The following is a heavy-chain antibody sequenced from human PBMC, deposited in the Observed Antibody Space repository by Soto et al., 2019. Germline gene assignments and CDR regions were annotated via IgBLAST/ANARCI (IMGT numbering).Heavy chain of an antibody. D-gene: IGHD2-2*01. CDR3: ARGDRDRETGLVPAAIDGMDV. J-gene: IGHJ6*02. Sequence: QVQLVQSGAEVKKPGSSVKVSCKASGGTFSRYSITWVRQAPGHGLEWIGRIIPICGIASYAQKFQGRVTLPAAESTSTAYMGLSSLRSDDTAVYYCARGDRDRETGLVPAAIDGMDVWGQGTTVTVSS. V-gene: IGHV1-69*02. CDR2: IIPICGIA. CDR1: GGTFSRYS.